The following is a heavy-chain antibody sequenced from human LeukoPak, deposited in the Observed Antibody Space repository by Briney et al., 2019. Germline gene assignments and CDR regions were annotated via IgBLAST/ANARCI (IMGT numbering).Heavy chain of an antibody. D-gene: IGHD2-15*01. Sequence: PGGSLRLPCAASGFTFSSYSMNWVRQAPGKGLEWVSSISSSSSYIYYADSVKGRFTISRDNAKNSLYLQMNSLRAEDTAVYYCASSITLGYCSGGSCYSGFFDYWGQGTLVTVSS. CDR3: ASSITLGYCSGGSCYSGFFDY. CDR2: ISSSSSYI. V-gene: IGHV3-21*01. CDR1: GFTFSSYS. J-gene: IGHJ4*02.